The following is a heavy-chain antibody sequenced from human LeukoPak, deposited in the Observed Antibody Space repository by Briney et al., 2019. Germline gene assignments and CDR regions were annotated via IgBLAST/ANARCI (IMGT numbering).Heavy chain of an antibody. J-gene: IGHJ4*02. V-gene: IGHV3-21*01. CDR1: GFTFSSYS. CDR2: ISSSSSYI. CDR3: AREGTPFVDTAMVTGGY. Sequence: KPGRSLKFSCAASGFTFSSYSMNWVRQAPGKGLEWVSSISSSSSYIYYADSVKGRFTISRDNAKNSLYLQMNSLRAEDTAVYYCAREGTPFVDTAMVTGGYWGQGTLVTVSS. D-gene: IGHD5-18*01.